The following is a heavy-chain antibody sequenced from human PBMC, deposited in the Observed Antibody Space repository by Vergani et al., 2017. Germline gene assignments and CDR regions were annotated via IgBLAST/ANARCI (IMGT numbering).Heavy chain of an antibody. D-gene: IGHD6-19*01. CDR3: ARLSVADNGFDP. CDR2: IYHSGST. J-gene: IGHJ5*02. CDR1: GYSISSGYY. V-gene: IGHV4-38-2*01. Sequence: QVQLQESGPGLVKPSETLSLTCAVSGYSISSGYYWGWIRQPPGEGLEWIGSIYHSGSTYYNPSLKSRVTISVDTSKNQFSLKLSSVTAADTAVYYCARLSVADNGFDPWGQGTLVTVSS.